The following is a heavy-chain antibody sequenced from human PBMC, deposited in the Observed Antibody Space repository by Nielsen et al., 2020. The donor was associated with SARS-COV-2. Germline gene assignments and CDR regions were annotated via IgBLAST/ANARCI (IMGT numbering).Heavy chain of an antibody. CDR1: GFTFSGYY. CDR2: MSGSGGSGAYT. Sequence: GESLKISCAASGFTFSGYYMSWIRQAPGKGLEWVSYMSGSGGSGAYTNYANSVKGRFTISRDNARNSVYLQMNSLRADDTAVYYCARARELYRWFDAWGQGTLVTVSS. CDR3: ARARELYRWFDA. D-gene: IGHD3-10*01. J-gene: IGHJ5*02. V-gene: IGHV3-11*05.